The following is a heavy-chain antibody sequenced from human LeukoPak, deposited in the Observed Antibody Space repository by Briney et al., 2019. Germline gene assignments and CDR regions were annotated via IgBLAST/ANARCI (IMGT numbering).Heavy chain of an antibody. D-gene: IGHD1-7*01. CDR2: ISSSSSYI. CDR1: GFTFSSYS. Sequence: GGSLRLSCAASGFTFSSYSMNWVRQAPGKGLEWVSSISSSSSYIYYADSVKGRSTISRDNAKNSLYLQMNSLRAEDTAVYYCARSGTGTTYYYYMDVWGKGTTVTVSS. CDR3: ARSGTGTTYYYYMDV. V-gene: IGHV3-21*01. J-gene: IGHJ6*03.